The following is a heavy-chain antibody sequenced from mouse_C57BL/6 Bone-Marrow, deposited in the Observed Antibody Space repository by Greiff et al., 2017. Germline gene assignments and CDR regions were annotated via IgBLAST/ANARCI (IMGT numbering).Heavy chain of an antibody. CDR2: IYPGDGDT. CDR1: GYAFSSYW. D-gene: IGHD2-4*01. J-gene: IGHJ2*01. Sequence: VKLVESGAELVKPGASVKISCKASGYAFSSYWMNWVKQRPGKGLEWIGQIYPGDGDTNYNGKFKGKATLTADKSSSTAYMQRSSLTSEDSAVYFCARGDYDDFDYWGQGTTLTVSS. V-gene: IGHV1-80*01. CDR3: ARGDYDDFDY.